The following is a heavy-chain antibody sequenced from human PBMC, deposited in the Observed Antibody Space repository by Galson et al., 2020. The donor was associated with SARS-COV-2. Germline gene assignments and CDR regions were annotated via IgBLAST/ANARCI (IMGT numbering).Heavy chain of an antibody. Sequence: GGSLRLSCAASGFTFDDYGMSWVRQAPGKGLEWVSGINWNGGSTGYADSVKGRFTISRDNAKNSLYLQMNSLRAEDTALYHCARDIRSIVVPDPGWYFDLWGRGTLVTVSS. V-gene: IGHV3-20*01. D-gene: IGHD2-2*01. J-gene: IGHJ2*01. CDR2: INWNGGST. CDR3: ARDIRSIVVPDPGWYFDL. CDR1: GFTFDDYG.